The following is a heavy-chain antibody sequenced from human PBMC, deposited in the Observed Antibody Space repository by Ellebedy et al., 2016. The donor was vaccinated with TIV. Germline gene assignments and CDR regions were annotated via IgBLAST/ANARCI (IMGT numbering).Heavy chain of an antibody. Sequence: GESLKISXKGSGYTFTSYWISWVRQMPGKGLEWMGRIDPSDSYINYSPSFQGHVTISVDKSITTAYLQWTSLKASDTAMYYCARHELGSNAAFDFWGQGTQVTVSS. J-gene: IGHJ4*02. D-gene: IGHD7-27*01. CDR2: IDPSDSYI. CDR3: ARHELGSNAAFDF. CDR1: GYTFTSYW. V-gene: IGHV5-10-1*01.